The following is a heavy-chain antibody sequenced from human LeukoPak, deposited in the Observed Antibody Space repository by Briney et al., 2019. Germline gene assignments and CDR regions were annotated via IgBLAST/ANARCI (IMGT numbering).Heavy chain of an antibody. D-gene: IGHD1-26*01. V-gene: IGHV6-1*01. CDR3: ARWDHGTAYFES. J-gene: IGHJ4*02. CDR1: GDSVSSNSVA. Sequence: SQTLSLTCAISGDSVSSNSVAWDWIRQSPSRGLEWLGRTSYRSKWYNNYAVSVKSRITINPDTSKNQFSLQLKSVTPEDTAVYYCARWDHGTAYFESWGQGTLVTVSS. CDR2: TSYRSKWYN.